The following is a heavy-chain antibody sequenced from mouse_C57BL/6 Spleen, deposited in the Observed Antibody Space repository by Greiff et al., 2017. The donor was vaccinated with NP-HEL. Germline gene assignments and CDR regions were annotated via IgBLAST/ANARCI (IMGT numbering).Heavy chain of an antibody. J-gene: IGHJ3*01. CDR2: ISYDGSN. CDR3: ARDPQAY. Sequence: EVKLMESGPGLVKPSQSLSLTCSVTGYSITSGYYWNWIRQFPGNKLEWMGYISYDGSNNYNPSLKNRISITRDTSKNQFFLKLNSVTTEDTATYYCARDPQAYWGQGTLVTVSA. V-gene: IGHV3-6*01. CDR1: GYSITSGYY.